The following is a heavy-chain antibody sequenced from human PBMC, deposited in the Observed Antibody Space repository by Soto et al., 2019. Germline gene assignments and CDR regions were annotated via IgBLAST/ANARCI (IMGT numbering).Heavy chain of an antibody. D-gene: IGHD3-16*01. CDR3: ARSPTFGGFDI. V-gene: IGHV1-3*01. Sequence: ASVKVSCKASGYTFTSYAMHWVRQAPGQRLEWMGWINAGNGNTKYSQKFQGRVTITRDTSASTAYMELSSLRSEDTAAYYCARSPTFGGFDIWGQGTMVTVSS. CDR2: INAGNGNT. J-gene: IGHJ3*02. CDR1: GYTFTSYA.